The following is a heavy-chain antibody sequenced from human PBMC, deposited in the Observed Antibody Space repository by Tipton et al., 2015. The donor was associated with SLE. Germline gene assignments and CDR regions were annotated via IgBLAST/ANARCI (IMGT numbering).Heavy chain of an antibody. CDR2: IYRSGSTT. CDR3: ARDLYISGF. V-gene: IGHV3-48*03. CDR1: GFSFSSHE. D-gene: IGHD6-19*01. Sequence: SLRLSCAASGFSFSSHEMNWVRQTPGKGLEWVSYIYRSGSTTHYADSVKGRFTISRDNAKNSLYLQMNSLRAEDTAVYYCARDLYISGFWGQGTLVTVSS. J-gene: IGHJ1*01.